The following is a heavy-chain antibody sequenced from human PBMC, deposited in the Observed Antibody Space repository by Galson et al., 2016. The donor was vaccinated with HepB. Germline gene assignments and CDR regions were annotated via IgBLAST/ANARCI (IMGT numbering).Heavy chain of an antibody. CDR1: GFSIGIYS. Sequence: SLRLSCAASGFSIGIYSMNWVRQAPGKGLEWVSAIRGSGTGTSYTDSVKGRFTISRDNSKNTLYLQMNSLRAKDAAVYYCAKISLGGYNSGWGGSFDIWGRGTMVTVSS. J-gene: IGHJ3*02. CDR3: AKISLGGYNSGWGGSFDI. V-gene: IGHV3-23*01. CDR2: IRGSGTGT. D-gene: IGHD6-19*01.